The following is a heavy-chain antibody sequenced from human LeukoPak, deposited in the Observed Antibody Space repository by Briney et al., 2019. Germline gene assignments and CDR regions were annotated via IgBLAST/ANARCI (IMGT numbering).Heavy chain of an antibody. CDR1: GGPISSSY. CDR3: ARHALVAASSFDY. Sequence: PSETLSLTCTVPGGPISSSYWSWIRQPPGKGLEWIGSIYYTGSTTVYNPSLKSRVTISVDTSKNQFSLNLSSVTAADTAVYYCARHALVAASSFDYWGQGTLVTVSS. D-gene: IGHD2-15*01. J-gene: IGHJ4*02. V-gene: IGHV4-59*08. CDR2: IYYTGST.